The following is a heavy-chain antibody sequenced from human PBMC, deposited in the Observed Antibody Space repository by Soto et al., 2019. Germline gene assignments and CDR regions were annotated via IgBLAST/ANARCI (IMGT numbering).Heavy chain of an antibody. Sequence: PSETLSLTCTVSGGSISSSNWWTWVRQAPGKGLEWIGETYHVGIPSYNPSLKSRVTISVDTSKNQFSLKLNSMTAADTAVYYCARHNYGSGSTYFDYWGQGTLVTVSS. CDR3: ARHNYGSGSTYFDY. V-gene: IGHV4-4*02. D-gene: IGHD3-10*01. CDR1: GGSISSSNW. CDR2: TYHVGIP. J-gene: IGHJ4*02.